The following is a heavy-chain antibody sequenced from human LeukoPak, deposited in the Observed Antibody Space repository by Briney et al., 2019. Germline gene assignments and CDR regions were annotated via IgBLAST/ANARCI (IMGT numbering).Heavy chain of an antibody. D-gene: IGHD2-2*02. CDR1: GFTFSSYA. J-gene: IGHJ5*02. CDR3: AKDSPYCSSTSCYTASNWFDP. CDR2: ISGSGGST. Sequence: GGSLRLSCAASGFTFSSYAMSWVRQAPGKGLEWVSAISGSGGSTYYADSVKGRFTISRDNSKNTLYLQMNSLRAEDTAVYYCAKDSPYCSSTSCYTASNWFDPWGQGTLVTVSS. V-gene: IGHV3-23*01.